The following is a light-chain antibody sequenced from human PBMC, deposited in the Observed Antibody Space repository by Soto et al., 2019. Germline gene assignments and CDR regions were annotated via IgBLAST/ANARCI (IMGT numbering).Light chain of an antibody. J-gene: IGKJ1*01. V-gene: IGKV1-8*01. Sequence: AIRMTQFPSSFSASIGDRVTITCRASHDITSSLAWYQHIQGRAPKLLISDASNLQFGVPSRFSGSGSGTDFTLTISSLQSEDFATYYCQHYYSSPPTFGQGTRVEMK. CDR3: QHYYSSPPT. CDR1: HDITSS. CDR2: DAS.